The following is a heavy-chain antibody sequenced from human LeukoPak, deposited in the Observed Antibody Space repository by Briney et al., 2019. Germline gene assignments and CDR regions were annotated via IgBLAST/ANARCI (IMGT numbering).Heavy chain of an antibody. CDR3: AKNIRDYDFWGGYYFFYYGNDV. D-gene: IGHD3-3*01. CDR2: ISYDGSNK. V-gene: IGHV3-30*18. CDR1: GFTFSSYW. J-gene: IGHJ6*02. Sequence: GGSLRLSCAASGFTFSSYWMSWVRQAPGKGLEWVAVISYDGSNKYYADSVKGRFTISRDNSKNTLYLQMNSLRAEDTAVYYCAKNIRDYDFWGGYYFFYYGNDVLGQGTTVTVSS.